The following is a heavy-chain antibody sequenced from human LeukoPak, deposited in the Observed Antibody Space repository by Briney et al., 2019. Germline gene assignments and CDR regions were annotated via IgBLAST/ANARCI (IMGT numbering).Heavy chain of an antibody. CDR2: ISSSSSYI. V-gene: IGHV3-21*01. CDR3: ARPYCSSTSCYNY. D-gene: IGHD2-2*02. CDR1: GFTFSSYS. J-gene: IGHJ4*02. Sequence: GGSLRLSCAASGFTFSSYSMNWVRQAPGKGLEWVSSISSSSSYIYYADSVKGRFTISRDNAKNSLYLQMNSLRAEDTAVYYCARPYCSSTSCYNYWGQGTLVTVSS.